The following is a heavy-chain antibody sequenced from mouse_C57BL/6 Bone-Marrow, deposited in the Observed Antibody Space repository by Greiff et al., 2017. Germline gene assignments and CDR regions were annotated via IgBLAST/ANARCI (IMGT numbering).Heavy chain of an antibody. D-gene: IGHD1-1*01. CDR2: IYWDDDK. V-gene: IGHV8-6*01. Sequence: QVTLKVSGPGILQPSQTLSLNCSFSGFSLSTFGMGVSWIRQPSGKDLEWLAHIYWDDDKHYNPSLKSQLRISKDTSNNQVFLKITTVDTVDTATYYCARCTVVAPMDYWGQGTSVTGSS. J-gene: IGHJ4*01. CDR3: ARCTVVAPMDY. CDR1: GFSLSTFGMG.